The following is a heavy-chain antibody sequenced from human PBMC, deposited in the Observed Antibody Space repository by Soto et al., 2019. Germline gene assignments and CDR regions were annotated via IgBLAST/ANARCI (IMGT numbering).Heavy chain of an antibody. J-gene: IGHJ6*02. V-gene: IGHV4-34*01. CDR3: ARGRGGYSYGSGYYYGMDV. Sequence: SETLSLTCAVYGGSFSGYYWSWIRQPPGKGLEWIGEINHSGSTNYNPSLKGRVTISVDTSKNQFSLKLSSVTAADTAVYYCARGRGGYSYGSGYYYGMDVWGQGTTVTVSS. CDR2: INHSGST. CDR1: GGSFSGYY. D-gene: IGHD5-18*01.